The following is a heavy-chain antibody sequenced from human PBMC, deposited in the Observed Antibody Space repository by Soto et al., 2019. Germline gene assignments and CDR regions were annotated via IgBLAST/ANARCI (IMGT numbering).Heavy chain of an antibody. CDR1: GFTFSNYG. V-gene: IGHV3-33*01. CDR2: IWHDGNNK. CDR3: GTDLVRAPVSCGLDV. J-gene: IGHJ6*02. D-gene: IGHD1-26*01. Sequence: WWSLRLSCSASGFTFSNYGMHWFRQAPGKGLEWVAVIWHDGNNKYYADSVRGRFIISRDNSKNTLYLQMNSLRAEDTAVYYCGTDLVRAPVSCGLDVWGQGTPVTVSS.